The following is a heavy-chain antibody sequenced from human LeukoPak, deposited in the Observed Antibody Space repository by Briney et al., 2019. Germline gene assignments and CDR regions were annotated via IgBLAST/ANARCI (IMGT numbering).Heavy chain of an antibody. D-gene: IGHD3-22*01. CDR2: INPHSGGT. Sequence: ASVKVSCKASGYTFTGYYIRWVRQAPGQGLEWMGWINPHSGGTNYAQKFQGGVTMTRDTSITTAYMELSSLRSDDTAVYYCAREMFESSGYYYVPYGVIDIWGQGTMVTVSS. V-gene: IGHV1-2*02. CDR1: GYTFTGYY. CDR3: AREMFESSGYYYVPYGVIDI. J-gene: IGHJ3*02.